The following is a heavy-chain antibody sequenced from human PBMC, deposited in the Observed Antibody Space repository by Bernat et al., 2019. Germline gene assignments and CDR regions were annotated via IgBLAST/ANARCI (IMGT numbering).Heavy chain of an antibody. CDR1: GYSFTSYW. CDR2: IYPGDSDT. D-gene: IGHD3-9*01. Sequence: EVQLVQSGAGVKKPGESLKISCKGSGYSFTSYWIGWVRQMPGKGLEWMGIIYPGDSDTRYSPSFQGQVTISADKSISTAYLQWSSLKASDTAMYYCARALILTGYYYYFDYWGQGTLVTVSS. J-gene: IGHJ4*02. CDR3: ARALILTGYYYYFDY. V-gene: IGHV5-51*01.